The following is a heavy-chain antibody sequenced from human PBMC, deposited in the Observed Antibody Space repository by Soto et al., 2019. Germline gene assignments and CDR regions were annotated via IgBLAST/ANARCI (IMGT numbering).Heavy chain of an antibody. CDR2: ISGDGKST. CDR3: VKDWTGNKCPCLDV. V-gene: IGHV3-23*01. D-gene: IGHD3-9*01. J-gene: IGHJ6*02. Sequence: EVEVLESGGGLQQPGGSLRLSCVASGFTFNAHAMTWVRQGPGVGLEWTSSISGDGKSTYYAGSVKGRFTVSRDNSKNTLTLERNSLRVEDTATYYCVKDWTGNKCPCLDVWGQGTTVTVSS. CDR1: GFTFNAHA.